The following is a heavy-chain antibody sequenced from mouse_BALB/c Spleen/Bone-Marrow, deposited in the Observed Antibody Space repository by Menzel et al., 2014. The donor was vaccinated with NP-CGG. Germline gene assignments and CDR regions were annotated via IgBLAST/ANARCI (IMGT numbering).Heavy chain of an antibody. CDR1: GYTFTSYW. Sequence: VQLQQSGAELVKPGASVKMSCKASGYTFTSYWMHWVKQRPGQGLEWIGTIDPSDSYTSNNQKFKGKATLTVDTSSSTAYMQLSSLTSEDSAVYYCTMDDYDGGYYFDYWGQGTTLTVSS. D-gene: IGHD2-4*01. CDR2: IDPSDSYT. J-gene: IGHJ2*01. CDR3: TMDDYDGGYYFDY. V-gene: IGHV1S127*01.